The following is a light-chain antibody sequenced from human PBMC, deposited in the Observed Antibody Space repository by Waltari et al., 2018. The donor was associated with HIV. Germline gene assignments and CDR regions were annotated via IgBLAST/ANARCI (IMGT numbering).Light chain of an antibody. V-gene: IGKV3-15*01. CDR3: QQSNNWPPLT. CDR1: QSFSSN. CDR2: GAS. Sequence: EIVMTQSPATLSVSPGERATLSCRASQSFSSNLAWYQQKPGQAPRLLIYGASTRATGIPARFSGSGSGTEFTLTISSLQSEDFAVYYCQQSNNWPPLTFGGGTKVEIK. J-gene: IGKJ4*01.